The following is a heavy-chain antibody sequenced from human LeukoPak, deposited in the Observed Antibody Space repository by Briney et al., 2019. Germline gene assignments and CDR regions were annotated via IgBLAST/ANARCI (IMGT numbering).Heavy chain of an antibody. Sequence: ASVKVSCKASGYTFTSYGISWVRQVPGQGLEWMGWISAYNGNTNYAQKLQGRVTMTTDTSTSTAYMELRSLRSDDTAVYYCARRQWELSWFDPWGQGTLVTVSS. D-gene: IGHD1-26*01. CDR1: GYTFTSYG. CDR2: ISAYNGNT. CDR3: ARRQWELSWFDP. V-gene: IGHV1-18*01. J-gene: IGHJ5*02.